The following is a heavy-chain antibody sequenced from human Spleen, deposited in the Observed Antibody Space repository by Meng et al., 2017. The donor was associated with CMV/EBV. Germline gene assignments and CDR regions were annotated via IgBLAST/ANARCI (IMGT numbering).Heavy chain of an antibody. CDR2: INHSGST. D-gene: IGHD3-10*01. J-gene: IGHJ2*01. CDR1: GGSCSGYY. Sequence: VEGGSCSGYYWSWIRQRPGKGREWIGEINHSGSTNYNPYLKSRVTISVDTSKNQFSLKLSSVTAADTAVYYCARRVKLRQHWYFDLWGRGTLVTVSS. V-gene: IGHV4-34*01. CDR3: ARRVKLRQHWYFDL.